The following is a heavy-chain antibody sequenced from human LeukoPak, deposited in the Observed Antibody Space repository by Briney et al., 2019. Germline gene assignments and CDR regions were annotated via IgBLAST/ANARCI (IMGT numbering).Heavy chain of an antibody. CDR2: INHSGST. CDR3: AGYYGSGSYYGWFDP. Sequence: SETLSLTCAVYGGSFSGYYWSWIRQPPGKGLEWIGEINHSGSTNYNPSLKSRVTISVDTSKNQFSLKLSSVTAAVTAVYYCAGYYGSGSYYGWFDPWGQGTLVTVSS. V-gene: IGHV4-34*01. CDR1: GGSFSGYY. D-gene: IGHD3-10*01. J-gene: IGHJ5*02.